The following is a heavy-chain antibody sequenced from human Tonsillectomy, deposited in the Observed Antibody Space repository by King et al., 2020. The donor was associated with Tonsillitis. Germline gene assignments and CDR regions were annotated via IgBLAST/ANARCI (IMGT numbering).Heavy chain of an antibody. V-gene: IGHV3-23*04. CDR2: ISATGIST. CDR3: AKHIAAVTYSLDV. D-gene: IGHD6-13*01. CDR1: GFIFRNYA. J-gene: IGHJ6*03. Sequence: QLVQSGGDLVQPGGSLRLSCAASGFIFRNYAMSWVRQTPGRGLEWVAGISATGISTYHADSVKDRFIISRDNSRNTLYLQMNSLRGEDTAIYYCAKHIAAVTYSLDVGGKGTTVTVSS.